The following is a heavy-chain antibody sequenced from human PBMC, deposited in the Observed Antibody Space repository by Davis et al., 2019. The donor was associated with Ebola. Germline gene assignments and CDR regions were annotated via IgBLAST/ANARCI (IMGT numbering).Heavy chain of an antibody. CDR3: ARGGGWLPDF. V-gene: IGHV4-59*01. J-gene: IGHJ4*02. Sequence: SETLSLTCTVSGGSISSYYWSWLWQPPGKQLEWIGNIQYSGTTYYNPTLRSRVTILVDTSKSQFSLKLTSVTAADTAVYYCARGGGWLPDFWGLGTLVTVSS. CDR1: GGSISSYY. CDR2: IQYSGTT. D-gene: IGHD6-19*01.